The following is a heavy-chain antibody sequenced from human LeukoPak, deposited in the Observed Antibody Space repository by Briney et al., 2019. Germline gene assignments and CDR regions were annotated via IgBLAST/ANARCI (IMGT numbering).Heavy chain of an antibody. CDR2: IYTSGST. CDR3: AREDYGDYWTYFDY. Sequence: PSETLSLTCTVSGGSISSGSYYWSWIRQPAGTGLEWIGRIYTSGSTNYNPSLKSRVTISVDTSKNQFSLKLSSVTAADTAVYYCAREDYGDYWTYFDYWGQGTLVTVSS. D-gene: IGHD4-17*01. J-gene: IGHJ4*02. V-gene: IGHV4-61*02. CDR1: GGSISSGSYY.